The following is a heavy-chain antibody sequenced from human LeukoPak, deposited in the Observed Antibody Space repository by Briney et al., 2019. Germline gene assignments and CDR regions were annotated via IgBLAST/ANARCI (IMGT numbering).Heavy chain of an antibody. CDR2: ISYDGSNK. J-gene: IGHJ4*02. CDR1: GFTFSSYW. Sequence: PGGSLRLSCAASGFTFSSYWMSWVRQAPGKGLEWVAVISYDGSNKYYADSVKGRFTISRDNSKNTLYLQMNSLRAEDTAVYYCAKLILVGIVPPIVGAVDWGQGTLVTVSS. D-gene: IGHD1-26*01. V-gene: IGHV3-30*18. CDR3: AKLILVGIVPPIVGAVD.